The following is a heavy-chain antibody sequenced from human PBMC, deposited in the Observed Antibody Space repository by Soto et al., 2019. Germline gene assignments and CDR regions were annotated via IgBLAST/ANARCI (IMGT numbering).Heavy chain of an antibody. CDR1: GYTFTSYG. Sequence: ASVKVSCKASGYTFTSYGISWARQAPGQGLEWMGWISAYNGNTNYAQKLQGRVTMTTDTSTSTAYMELRSLRSDDTAVYYCARGKCTNGVCLFDYWGQGTLVTVSS. D-gene: IGHD2-8*01. V-gene: IGHV1-18*01. J-gene: IGHJ4*02. CDR3: ARGKCTNGVCLFDY. CDR2: ISAYNGNT.